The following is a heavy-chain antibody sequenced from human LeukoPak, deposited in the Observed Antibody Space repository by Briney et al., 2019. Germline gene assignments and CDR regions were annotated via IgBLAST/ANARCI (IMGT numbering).Heavy chain of an antibody. CDR2: ISSSSYI. J-gene: IGHJ4*02. CDR1: GFTVSTNY. D-gene: IGHD3-22*01. Sequence: GGSLRLSCAASGFTVSTNYMSWVRQAPGKGLEWVSSISSSSYIYYADSVKGRFTISRDNAKNSLYLQMNSLRAEDTAVYYCARDQALGYDSSGYPYYFDYWGQGTLVTVSS. CDR3: ARDQALGYDSSGYPYYFDY. V-gene: IGHV3-69-1*01.